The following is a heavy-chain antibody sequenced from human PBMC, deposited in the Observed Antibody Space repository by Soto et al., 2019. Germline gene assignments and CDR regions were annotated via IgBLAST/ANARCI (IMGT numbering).Heavy chain of an antibody. J-gene: IGHJ4*02. D-gene: IGHD6-19*01. V-gene: IGHV4-39*02. Sequence: WETLSLTCTFSVGSISSSSYYCGWIRQPPGKGLEWIGSIYYSGSTYYNPSLKSRVTISVDTSKNQFSLKLSSVTAADTAVYYCARESPAVDGNNFDYLGQGTHVTVSS. CDR1: VGSISSSSYY. CDR2: IYYSGST. CDR3: ARESPAVDGNNFDY.